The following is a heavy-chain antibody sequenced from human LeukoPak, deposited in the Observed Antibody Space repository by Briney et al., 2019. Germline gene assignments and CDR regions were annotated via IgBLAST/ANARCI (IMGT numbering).Heavy chain of an antibody. J-gene: IGHJ5*02. CDR3: ARDLEAYGWFDP. CDR2: IIPIFGIA. CDR1: GGTFSSYA. D-gene: IGHD2-21*01. Sequence: ASVKVSCKASGGTFSSYAISWVRQAPGQGLEWMGRIIPIFGIANYAQKFQGRVTIIADKSTSTAYMELSSLRSEDTAVYYCARDLEAYGWFDPWGQGTLVTVSS. V-gene: IGHV1-69*04.